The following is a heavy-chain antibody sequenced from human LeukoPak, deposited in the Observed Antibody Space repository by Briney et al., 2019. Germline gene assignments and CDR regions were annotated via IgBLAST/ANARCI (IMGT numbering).Heavy chain of an antibody. Sequence: PGGSLRLSCAASGFTFSGYGMHWVRQAPGKGLEWVAFIRYDGSNKYYADSVKGRFTISRDNSKNTLYLQMNSLRAEDTAVYYCAKVGYSSGWYGPEVLDYWGQGTLVTVSS. CDR1: GFTFSGYG. CDR3: AKVGYSSGWYGPEVLDY. D-gene: IGHD6-19*01. V-gene: IGHV3-30*02. J-gene: IGHJ4*02. CDR2: IRYDGSNK.